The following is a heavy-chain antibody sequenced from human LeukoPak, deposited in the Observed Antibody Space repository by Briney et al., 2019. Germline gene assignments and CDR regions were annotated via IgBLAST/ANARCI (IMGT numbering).Heavy chain of an antibody. J-gene: IGHJ4*02. D-gene: IGHD2-15*01. Sequence: GTSLRLSCEASGFTFSIYGMHWVRQAPGKGLEWVAVIWNDGSNKYYADSVKGRFTISRDNSKKTLYLQMNTLRTEDMAVYYCARAVGPFDYWGQGTLVTVSS. V-gene: IGHV3-33*01. CDR3: ARAVGPFDY. CDR1: GFTFSIYG. CDR2: IWNDGSNK.